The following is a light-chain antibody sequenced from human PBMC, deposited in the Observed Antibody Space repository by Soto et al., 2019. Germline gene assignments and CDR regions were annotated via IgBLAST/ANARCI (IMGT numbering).Light chain of an antibody. CDR3: QQYKNRPWT. V-gene: IGKV3-15*01. CDR2: SAS. Sequence: IGVTQSAFALSVSPGGRATLACRASQSFXDTLAWYQQKPGQAPRVLXYSASTSAHGFPARLSGSGSGTDFTRTISSLHSEYCAGDYCQQYKNRPWTFGQGTKVDIK. CDR1: QSFXDT. J-gene: IGKJ1*01.